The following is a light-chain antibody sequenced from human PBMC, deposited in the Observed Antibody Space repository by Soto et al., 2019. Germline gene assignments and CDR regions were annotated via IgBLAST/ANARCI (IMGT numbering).Light chain of an antibody. J-gene: IGKJ2*01. Sequence: EIVLTQSPATLSVSPGERVTLSCRASQSVSSDLAWYQQKPGQAPRLLIYGASTRATGIPGRFSGSGSGTEFTLTISSLQSEDFAVYYCQQYDNWPQTFGQGTKLEIK. CDR2: GAS. V-gene: IGKV3-15*01. CDR3: QQYDNWPQT. CDR1: QSVSSD.